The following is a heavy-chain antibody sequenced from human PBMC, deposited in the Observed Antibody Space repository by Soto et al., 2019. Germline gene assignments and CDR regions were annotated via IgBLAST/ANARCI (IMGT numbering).Heavy chain of an antibody. J-gene: IGHJ4*02. CDR3: AKDLSVGTHKLQSPFDY. Sequence: GGSLRLSCAASGFTFSSYAMSWVRQAPGKGLEWVSAISGSGGSTYYADSVKGRFTISRDNSKNTLYLQMNSLRAEDTAVYYCAKDLSVGTHKLQSPFDYWGQGTLVTVSS. V-gene: IGHV3-23*01. CDR2: ISGSGGST. CDR1: GFTFSSYA. D-gene: IGHD1-1*01.